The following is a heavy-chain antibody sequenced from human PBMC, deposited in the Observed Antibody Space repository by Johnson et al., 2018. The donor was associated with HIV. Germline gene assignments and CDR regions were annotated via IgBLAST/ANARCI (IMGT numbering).Heavy chain of an antibody. CDR2: IWYDGSNK. CDR3: AKGGIDAFDI. V-gene: IGHV3-33*06. J-gene: IGHJ3*02. Sequence: QVQLVESGGGVVQPGRSLRLSCAASGFTFSSYGVHWVRQAPGKGLEWVAVIWYDGSNKYYADSVKGRFTISRDNSKNTVYLEMNSLRAEDTAVYYCAKGGIDAFDIWGQGTKVSVSS. CDR1: GFTFSSYG. D-gene: IGHD6-25*01.